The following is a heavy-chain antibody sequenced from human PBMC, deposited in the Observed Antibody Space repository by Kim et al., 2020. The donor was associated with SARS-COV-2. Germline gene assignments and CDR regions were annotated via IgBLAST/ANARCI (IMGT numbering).Heavy chain of an antibody. CDR1: GGSISSGGYY. D-gene: IGHD3-9*01. Sequence: SETLSLTCTVSGGSISSGGYYWSWIRQHPGKGLEWIGYIYYSGSTYYNPSLKSRVTISVDTSKNQFSLKLSSVTAADTAVYYCARDSTNYDILTGSPKDPHYGTDGWGQGTTVTVS. J-gene: IGHJ6*02. V-gene: IGHV4-31*03. CDR3: ARDSTNYDILTGSPKDPHYGTDG. CDR2: IYYSGST.